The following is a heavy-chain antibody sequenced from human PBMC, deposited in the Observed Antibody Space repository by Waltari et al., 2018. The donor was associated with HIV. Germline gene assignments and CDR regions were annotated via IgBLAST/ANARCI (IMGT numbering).Heavy chain of an antibody. CDR2: INASGGT. Sequence: QVQLQESGPGLVKPSETLSLTCIVSGGSINNYYWNWIRQPAGKGLEWLGRINASGGTNYNPSLKSRVTMSVDTSKNQFSLKLTSVTAADTVVYFCARETSGPTWRLFDSWGQGTLVTVSS. CDR1: GGSINNYY. J-gene: IGHJ4*02. D-gene: IGHD1-26*01. CDR3: ARETSGPTWRLFDS. V-gene: IGHV4-4*07.